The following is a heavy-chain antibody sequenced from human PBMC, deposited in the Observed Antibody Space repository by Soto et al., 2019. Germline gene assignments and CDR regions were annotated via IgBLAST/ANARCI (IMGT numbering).Heavy chain of an antibody. D-gene: IGHD3-10*01. V-gene: IGHV1-24*01. J-gene: IGHJ4*02. CDR1: GYTLTELS. CDR2: FDPEDIKT. Sequence: QVQMVQSGAEVKKPGASVKVSCKVSGYTLTELSIHWVRQPPGKGLEWMGGFDPEDIKTIYAQKFQGRVTMTEYRSTDPAYRELSSLRSEDTAVYYCAPLADYFGSGSFPSYFDYWGQGTLVTVSS. CDR3: APLADYFGSGSFPSYFDY.